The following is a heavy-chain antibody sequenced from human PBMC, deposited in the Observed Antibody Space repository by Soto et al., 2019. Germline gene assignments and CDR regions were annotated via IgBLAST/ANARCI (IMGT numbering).Heavy chain of an antibody. Sequence: ASVKVSCKASGYTFTSYDINCVRQATGQGLEWMGWMNPNSGNTGYAQKFQGRVTMTRNTSISTAYMELSSLRSEDTAVYCCARGLYPDTVEADYWGQGTLVTVSS. CDR1: GYTFTSYD. V-gene: IGHV1-8*01. CDR2: MNPNSGNT. J-gene: IGHJ4*02. D-gene: IGHD4-17*01. CDR3: ARGLYPDTVEADY.